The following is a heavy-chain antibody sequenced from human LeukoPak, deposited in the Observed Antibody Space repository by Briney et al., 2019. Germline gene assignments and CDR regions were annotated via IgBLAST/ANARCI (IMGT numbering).Heavy chain of an antibody. CDR3: ARDFDWGSGH. CDR1: GFTFSTYW. V-gene: IGHV3-74*01. Sequence: GGSLRLSCAASGFTFSTYWMHWVRQAPGKGLVWVSRISGDGSDTRYADSVKGRFIISRDNAKNTLYLQLNGLRAEDTAVYYCARDFDWGSGHWGQGALVTVSS. D-gene: IGHD7-27*01. J-gene: IGHJ4*02. CDR2: ISGDGSDT.